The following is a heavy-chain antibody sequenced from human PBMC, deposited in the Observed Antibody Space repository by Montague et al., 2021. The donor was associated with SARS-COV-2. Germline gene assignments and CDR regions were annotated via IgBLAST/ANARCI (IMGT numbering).Heavy chain of an antibody. V-gene: IGHV4-34*01. CDR1: GGSFSTYS. Sequence: ETLSLTGAVHGGSFSTYSWNWIRQPPGKGLEWIGEIHHGGSTNYNPSLKSRVTISADTSKNQFSLKLTSVAAADTAVYYCARLGDGVVPSPILGVGPYYSYYYVDVWGKGTTVTVSS. J-gene: IGHJ6*03. CDR3: ARLGDGVVPSPILGVGPYYSYYYVDV. D-gene: IGHD3-10*01. CDR2: IHHGGST.